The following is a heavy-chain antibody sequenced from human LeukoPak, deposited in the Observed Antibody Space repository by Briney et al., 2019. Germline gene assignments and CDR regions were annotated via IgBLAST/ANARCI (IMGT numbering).Heavy chain of an antibody. Sequence: SETLSLTCAVYGGSFSGYYWSWIRQPPGKGLEWIGEINHSGSTNYNPSLKSRVTISVDTSKNQFSLKLSSVTAADTAVYYCARESGDLLYGDYPKNNWFDPWGQGTLVTVSS. CDR3: ARESGDLLYGDYPKNNWFDP. J-gene: IGHJ5*02. CDR1: GGSFSGYY. V-gene: IGHV4-34*01. CDR2: INHSGST. D-gene: IGHD4-17*01.